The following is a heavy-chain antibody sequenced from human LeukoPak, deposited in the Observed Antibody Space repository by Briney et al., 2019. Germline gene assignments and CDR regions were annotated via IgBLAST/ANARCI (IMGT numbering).Heavy chain of an antibody. D-gene: IGHD3-10*01. CDR1: GGSISSYY. J-gene: IGHJ5*02. Sequence: KASETLSLTCTVSGGSISSYYWSWIRQPPGKGLEWIGYIYYSGSTNYNPSLKSRVTISVDTSKNQFSLKLSSVTAADTAVYYCARDRGVVRGVHNWFDPWGQGTLVTVSS. V-gene: IGHV4-59*01. CDR3: ARDRGVVRGVHNWFDP. CDR2: IYYSGST.